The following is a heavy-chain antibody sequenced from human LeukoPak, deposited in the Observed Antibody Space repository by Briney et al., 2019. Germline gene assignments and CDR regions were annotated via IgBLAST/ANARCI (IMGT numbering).Heavy chain of an antibody. V-gene: IGHV4-31*03. D-gene: IGHD3-10*01. CDR2: IYYSGST. CDR1: GGSISSGAYY. Sequence: SETLSLTCTVSGGSISSGAYYWSWIRQHPGKGLEWIAYIYYSGSTYYNPSLKSRVTISVDTSKNQFSLKLSSVTAADTAVYYCARWVTVRGVTSFDIWGQGTMVTVSS. CDR3: ARWVTVRGVTSFDI. J-gene: IGHJ3*02.